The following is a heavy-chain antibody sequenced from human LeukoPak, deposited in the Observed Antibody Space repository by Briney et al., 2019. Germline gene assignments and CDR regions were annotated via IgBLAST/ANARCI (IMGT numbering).Heavy chain of an antibody. Sequence: PSETLSLTCTVSGGSISSHYRSWIRQPPGKGLEWIGYIYYSGSTNYNPSLKSRVTISVDTSKNQFSLKLSSVTAADTAVYYCARTAVYDSSGYYYPYYMDVWGKGTTVTVSS. D-gene: IGHD3-22*01. CDR1: GGSISSHY. CDR3: ARTAVYDSSGYYYPYYMDV. J-gene: IGHJ6*03. V-gene: IGHV4-59*11. CDR2: IYYSGST.